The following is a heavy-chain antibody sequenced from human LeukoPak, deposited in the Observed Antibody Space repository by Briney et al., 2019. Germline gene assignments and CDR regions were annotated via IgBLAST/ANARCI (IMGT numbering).Heavy chain of an antibody. CDR3: ARDITMVRGLIGYYYGMDV. Sequence: QTGGSLRLSCAASGLTVGSSYMSWVRQAPGKGLEWVSIIYNDGSTYYADSMKGRFTISRDNAKNSLYLQMNSLRDEDTAVYYCARDITMVRGLIGYYYGMDVWGQGTTVTVSS. J-gene: IGHJ6*02. V-gene: IGHV3-53*01. CDR2: IYNDGST. D-gene: IGHD3-10*01. CDR1: GLTVGSSY.